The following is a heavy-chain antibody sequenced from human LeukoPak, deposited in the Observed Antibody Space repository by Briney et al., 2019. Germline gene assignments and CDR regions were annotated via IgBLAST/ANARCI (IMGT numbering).Heavy chain of an antibody. V-gene: IGHV4-59*01. D-gene: IGHD5-12*01. CDR2: IYYSGST. CDR1: GGSISSYY. J-gene: IGHJ4*02. Sequence: SETLSLTCTVSGGSISSYYWSWIRQPPGKGLEWIGYIYYSGSTNYNPSLKSRVTISVDTSKNQFSLKRNSVTAADTAVYYCARVSGYDWESFYDYWGQGTLVTVSS. CDR3: ARVSGYDWESFYDY.